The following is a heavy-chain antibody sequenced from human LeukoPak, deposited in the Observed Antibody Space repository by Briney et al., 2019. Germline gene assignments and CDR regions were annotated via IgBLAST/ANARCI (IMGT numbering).Heavy chain of an antibody. CDR3: ARVNPLIAQDY. Sequence: GGSLRLSCAASGFTVSSNYMSWVRQAPGKGLEWVSVIYSGGSTYYADSVKGRFTISRDNSKNTLYLQMNSLRAEDTAVYYCARVNPLIAQDYWGQGTLVTVSS. CDR1: GFTVSSNY. CDR2: IYSGGST. V-gene: IGHV3-53*01. D-gene: IGHD2/OR15-2a*01. J-gene: IGHJ4*02.